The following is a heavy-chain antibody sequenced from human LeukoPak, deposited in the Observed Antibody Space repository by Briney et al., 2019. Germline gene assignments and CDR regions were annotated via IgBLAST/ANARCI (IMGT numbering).Heavy chain of an antibody. J-gene: IGHJ4*02. CDR2: ISYDGSNK. CDR1: GFTFSSYG. CDR3: ARDLDY. Sequence: GGSLRLSCAASGFTFSSYGMHWVRQAPGKGLEWVAVISYDGSNKYYADSVKGRFTISRDNSKNTLYLQMNSLRAEDTAVYYCARDLDYWGQGTLVTVSS. V-gene: IGHV3-30*03.